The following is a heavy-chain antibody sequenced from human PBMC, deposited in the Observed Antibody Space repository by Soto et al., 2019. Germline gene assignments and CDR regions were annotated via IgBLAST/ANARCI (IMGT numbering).Heavy chain of an antibody. CDR1: GYTFTGYY. CDR2: INPNSGGT. Sequence: ASVKVSCKASGYTFTGYYMHWVRQAPGQGLEWMGWINPNSGGTNYAQKFQGWVTMTRDTSISTACMELSRLRSDDTAVYYCARGDSPYYDSSGYSLSAYWGQGTLVTVSS. CDR3: ARGDSPYYDSSGYSLSAY. J-gene: IGHJ4*02. D-gene: IGHD3-22*01. V-gene: IGHV1-2*04.